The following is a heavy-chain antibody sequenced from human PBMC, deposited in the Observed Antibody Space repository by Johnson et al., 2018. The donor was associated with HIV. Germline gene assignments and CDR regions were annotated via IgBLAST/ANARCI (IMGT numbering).Heavy chain of an antibody. CDR3: ASPEGYYDSPDALDI. V-gene: IGHV3-23*04. J-gene: IGHJ3*02. CDR2: ISGSGGRT. D-gene: IGHD3-22*01. CDR1: GFTFGSYA. Sequence: VQLVESGGGLVQPGGSLRLSCAASGFTFGSYAMSWVRQAPGKGLEWVSIISGSGGRTYYADSVKGRFTISRDNSKNTLYLQMNSLRAEDTAVYYCASPEGYYDSPDALDIWGQGTKVTVSS.